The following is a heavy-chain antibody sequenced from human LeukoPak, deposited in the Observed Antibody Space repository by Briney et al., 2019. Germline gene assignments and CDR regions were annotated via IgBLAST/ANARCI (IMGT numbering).Heavy chain of an antibody. V-gene: IGHV1-69*06. J-gene: IGHJ6*03. CDR1: GGTFSRYA. CDR3: AREGDYGGNGVSNYYYYMDV. Sequence: SVKVSCKASGGTFSRYAICWVRQAPGQGIEWVGGMIPIFGTANYAQKFQGRVTITADKSTSTAYMELSSLRSEDTAVYYCAREGDYGGNGVSNYYYYMDVWRKGTTVTVSS. D-gene: IGHD4-23*01. CDR2: MIPIFGTA.